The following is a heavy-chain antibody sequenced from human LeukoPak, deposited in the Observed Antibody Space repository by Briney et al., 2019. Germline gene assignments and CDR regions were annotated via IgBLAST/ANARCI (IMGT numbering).Heavy chain of an antibody. CDR3: ASEGWYYYDNSGYYYPPFDY. Sequence: PSETLSLTCTVSGGSISSSSYYWGWIRQPPGKGLEWIGSIYYSGSTYYNPSPKSRVTISVDKSKNQFSLKLKSVTAADTAVYYCASEGWYYYDNSGYYYPPFDYWGQGTLVTASS. V-gene: IGHV4-39*01. CDR1: GGSISSSSYY. J-gene: IGHJ4*02. CDR2: IYYSGST. D-gene: IGHD3-22*01.